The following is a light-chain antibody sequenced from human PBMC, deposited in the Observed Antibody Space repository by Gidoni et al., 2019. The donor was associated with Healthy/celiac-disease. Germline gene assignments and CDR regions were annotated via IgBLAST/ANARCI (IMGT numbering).Light chain of an antibody. CDR2: AAS. CDR1: QSISSY. V-gene: IGKV1-39*01. Sequence: DIQMTQPPSSLSASVGDRVTITCRASQSISSYLNWYQQKPGKAPKLMIYAASSLQSGVPSRFSGSGSGTDFTLTISSLQPEDFETYYCQQSYSTLWTFGQGTKVEIK. CDR3: QQSYSTLWT. J-gene: IGKJ1*01.